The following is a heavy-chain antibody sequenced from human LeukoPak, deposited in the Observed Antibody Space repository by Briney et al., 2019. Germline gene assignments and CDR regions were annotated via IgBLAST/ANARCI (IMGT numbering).Heavy chain of an antibody. CDR2: ISSSNKYI. D-gene: IGHD6-13*01. V-gene: IGHV3-21*06. J-gene: IGHJ4*02. CDR3: ARVSTAVSLAIDY. Sequence: GGSLRLSCAASGFTFSNYWMNWVRQAPGKGLEWVSVISSSNKYIYYADSVKGRFTISRDNAKNSLYLRMNSLRAEDTAVYYCARVSTAVSLAIDYWGQGTLVTVSS. CDR1: GFTFSNYW.